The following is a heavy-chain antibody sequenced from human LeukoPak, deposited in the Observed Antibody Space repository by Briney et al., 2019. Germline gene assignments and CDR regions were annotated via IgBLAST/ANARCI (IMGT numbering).Heavy chain of an antibody. V-gene: IGHV3-23*01. CDR1: GFIFSSYA. D-gene: IGHD2-2*01. CDR3: AKDREGVPANY. CDR2: ISGSGGST. J-gene: IGHJ4*02. Sequence: PGGSLRLSCAASGFIFSSYAMSWVRQAPGKGLEWVSTISGSGGSTYYADSVKGRFTISRDNSKNTVYLQMNSLRAEDTAVYYCAKDREGVPANYWGQGTLVTVSS.